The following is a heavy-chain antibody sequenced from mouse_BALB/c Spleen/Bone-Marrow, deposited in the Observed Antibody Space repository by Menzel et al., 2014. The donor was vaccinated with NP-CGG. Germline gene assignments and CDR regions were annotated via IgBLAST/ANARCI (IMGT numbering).Heavy chain of an antibody. V-gene: IGHV1-4*01. CDR2: INPSSGYT. Sequence: VQVVESGAELARPGASVKMSCKASGYTFTSYTMHWVKQRPGQGLEWIGYINPSSGYTNYDQKFKDKATLTVDKSSSTAYMQLCSLTSEDSAVYYCAREGDYGSRSYFDYWGQGTTLAVSS. D-gene: IGHD1-1*01. CDR1: GYTFTSYT. J-gene: IGHJ2*01. CDR3: AREGDYGSRSYFDY.